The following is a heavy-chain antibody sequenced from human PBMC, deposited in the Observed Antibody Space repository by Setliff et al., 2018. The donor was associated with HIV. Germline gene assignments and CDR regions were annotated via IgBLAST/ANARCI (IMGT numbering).Heavy chain of an antibody. CDR3: ARDFGYHHGSGSYRY. D-gene: IGHD3-10*01. CDR1: GFTFTSSA. CDR2: IVVGSGNT. Sequence: GASVKVSCKASGFTFTSSAVQGVRQARGQRLEWIGWIVVGSGNTNYAQKFQGRVTMTRNTSISTAYMELSSLRSEATAVYYCARDFGYHHGSGSYRYWGQGTLVTVSS. V-gene: IGHV1-58*01. J-gene: IGHJ4*02.